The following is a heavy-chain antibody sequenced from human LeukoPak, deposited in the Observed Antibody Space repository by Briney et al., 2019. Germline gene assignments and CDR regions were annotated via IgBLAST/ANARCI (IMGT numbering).Heavy chain of an antibody. Sequence: SGGSLRLSCAASGFTFSSYGMHWVRQAPGKGLEWVAVISYDGSNKYYADSVKGRFTTSRDNSKNTLYLQMNSLRAEDTAVYYCARDSSSWYRSGHYYGMDVWGQGTTVTVSS. CDR2: ISYDGSNK. CDR3: ARDSSSWYRSGHYYGMDV. D-gene: IGHD6-13*01. V-gene: IGHV3-30*03. J-gene: IGHJ6*02. CDR1: GFTFSSYG.